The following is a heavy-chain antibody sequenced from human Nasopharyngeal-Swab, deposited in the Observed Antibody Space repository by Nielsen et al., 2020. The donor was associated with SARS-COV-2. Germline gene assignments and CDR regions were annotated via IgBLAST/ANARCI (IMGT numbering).Heavy chain of an antibody. CDR1: GYTLTELS. CDR2: FDPEDGET. Sequence: ALVKVSCKVSGYTLTELSMHWVRQAPGKGLEWMGGFDPEDGETIYAQKFQGRVTMTEDTSTDTAYMELSSLRSEDTAVYYCATSNVVVPVSWFDPWGQGTLVTVSS. D-gene: IGHD2-2*01. J-gene: IGHJ5*02. CDR3: ATSNVVVPVSWFDP. V-gene: IGHV1-24*01.